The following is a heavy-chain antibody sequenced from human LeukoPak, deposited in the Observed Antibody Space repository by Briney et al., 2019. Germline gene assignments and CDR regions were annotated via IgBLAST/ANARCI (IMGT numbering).Heavy chain of an antibody. CDR3: ARDRGHYDILTGYYTPNDAFDT. J-gene: IGHJ3*02. V-gene: IGHV3-30*04. Sequence: GGSLRLSCAASGFTFSSYAMHWVRQAPGKGLEWVAVISYDGSNKYYADSVKGRFTISRDNSKNTLYLQMNSLRAEDTAVYYCARDRGHYDILTGYYTPNDAFDTWGQGTMVTVSS. D-gene: IGHD3-9*01. CDR2: ISYDGSNK. CDR1: GFTFSSYA.